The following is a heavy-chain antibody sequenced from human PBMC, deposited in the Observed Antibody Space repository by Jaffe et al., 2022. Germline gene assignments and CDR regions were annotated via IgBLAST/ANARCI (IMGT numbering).Heavy chain of an antibody. Sequence: QVQLQESGPGLVKPSETLSLTCTVSGGSISSYYWSWIRQPPGKGLEWIGYIYYSGSTNYNPSLKSRVTISVDTSKNQFSLKLSSVTAADTAVYYCARGGEPTQKNDYGDYASLWGAFDIWGQGTMVTVSS. CDR1: GGSISSYY. CDR3: ARGGEPTQKNDYGDYASLWGAFDI. V-gene: IGHV4-59*01. CDR2: IYYSGST. D-gene: IGHD4-17*01. J-gene: IGHJ3*02.